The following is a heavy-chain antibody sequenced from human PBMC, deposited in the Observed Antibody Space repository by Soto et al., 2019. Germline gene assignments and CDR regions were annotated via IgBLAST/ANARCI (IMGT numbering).Heavy chain of an antibody. D-gene: IGHD3-3*01. CDR1: GYTFTSYG. Sequence: GASVKVSCKASGYTFTSYGISWVRQAPGQGLEWMGWISAYNGNTNYAQKLQGRVTMTTDTSASTAYMELRSLRSDDTAVYYCARGYYDFWSGYYTNNWFDPWGQGTLVTVSS. CDR3: ARGYYDFWSGYYTNNWFDP. J-gene: IGHJ5*02. CDR2: ISAYNGNT. V-gene: IGHV1-18*04.